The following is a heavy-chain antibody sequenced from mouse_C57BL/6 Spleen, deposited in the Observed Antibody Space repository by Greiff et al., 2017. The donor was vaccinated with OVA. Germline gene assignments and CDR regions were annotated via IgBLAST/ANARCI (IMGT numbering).Heavy chain of an antibody. CDR2: ISYDGSN. V-gene: IGHV3-6*01. J-gene: IGHJ2*01. D-gene: IGHD1-1*01. CDR1: GYSITSGYY. CDR3: ARVLSSYDYFDY. Sequence: EVKLMESGPGLVKPSQSLSLTCSVTGYSITSGYYWNWIRQFPGNKLEWMGYISYDGSNNYNPSLKNRISITRDTSKNQFFLKLNSVTTEDTATYYCARVLSSYDYFDYWGQGTTLTVSS.